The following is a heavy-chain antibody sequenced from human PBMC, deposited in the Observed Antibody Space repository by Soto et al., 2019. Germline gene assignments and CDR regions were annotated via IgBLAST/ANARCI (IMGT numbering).Heavy chain of an antibody. Sequence: SETLSLTCSVSTYSISSGFFWGWIRQPPGKGLEWIGSIFHTGDTYYNPSLKSRITMSVDTSRNQFSLKLTSLTAADTAVYYCARDTNRLDSWGQGTLVTVSS. V-gene: IGHV4-38-2*02. CDR2: IFHTGDT. J-gene: IGHJ4*02. CDR3: ARDTNRLDS. D-gene: IGHD3-16*01. CDR1: TYSISSGFF.